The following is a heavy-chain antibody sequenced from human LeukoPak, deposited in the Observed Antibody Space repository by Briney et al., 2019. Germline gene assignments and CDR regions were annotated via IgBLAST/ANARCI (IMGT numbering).Heavy chain of an antibody. J-gene: IGHJ4*02. CDR1: GYTFTGYY. Sequence: WASVKVSCKASGYTFTGYYMHWVRQAPGQGLEWMGWINPNSGGTNYAQKFQGWVTMTRDTSISTAYMELSSLRSEDTAVYYCATMLGDTAMVRGFDYWGQGTLVTVSS. V-gene: IGHV1-2*04. CDR3: ATMLGDTAMVRGFDY. CDR2: INPNSGGT. D-gene: IGHD5-18*01.